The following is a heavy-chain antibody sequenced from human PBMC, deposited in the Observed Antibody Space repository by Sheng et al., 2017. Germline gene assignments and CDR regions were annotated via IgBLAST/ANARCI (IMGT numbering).Heavy chain of an antibody. Sequence: QVQLQESGPGLVKPSETLSLTCTVSGYSISSGYHWGWIRQPPGKGLEWIGNIYRSGITYYNPSLKSRVTISVDTSKNQFSLNLSSVTAADTAVYYCARVDWLLDYWGQGTLVTVSS. CDR1: GYSISSGYH. J-gene: IGHJ4*02. V-gene: IGHV4-38-2*02. D-gene: IGHD3-9*01. CDR2: IYRSGIT. CDR3: ARVDWLLDY.